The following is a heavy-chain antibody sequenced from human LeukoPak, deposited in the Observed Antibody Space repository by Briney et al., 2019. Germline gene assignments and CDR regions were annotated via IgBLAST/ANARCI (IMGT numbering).Heavy chain of an antibody. Sequence: PSETLSLTCTVSGGSISSYYWSWIRQPPGKGLEWIGYIYYSGSTNYNPSLKSRVTISVDTSKNQFSLKLSSVTAADTAVYYCARGYSGMTIRSGSFGYWGQGTLVTVSS. CDR3: ARGYSGMTIRSGSFGY. CDR2: IYYSGST. CDR1: GGSISSYY. V-gene: IGHV4-59*01. J-gene: IGHJ4*02. D-gene: IGHD3-10*01.